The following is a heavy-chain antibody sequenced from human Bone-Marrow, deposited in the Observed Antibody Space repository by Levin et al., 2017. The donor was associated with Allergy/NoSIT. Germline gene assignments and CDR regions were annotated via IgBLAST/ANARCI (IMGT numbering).Heavy chain of an antibody. V-gene: IGHV3-13*01. D-gene: IGHD2-2*02. J-gene: IGHJ6*02. CDR3: ARDGHTRQGYCSSTSCYNYYYGMDV. CDR2: IGTAGDT. Sequence: GGSLRLSCAASGFTFSSYDMHWVRQATGKGLEWVSAIGTAGDTYYPGSVKGRFTISRENAKNSLYLQMNSLRAGDTAVYYCARDGHTRQGYCSSTSCYNYYYGMDVWGQGTTVTVSS. CDR1: GFTFSSYD.